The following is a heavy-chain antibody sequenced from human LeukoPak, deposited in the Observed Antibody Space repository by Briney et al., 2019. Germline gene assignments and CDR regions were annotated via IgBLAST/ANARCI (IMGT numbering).Heavy chain of an antibody. CDR2: ISAYNGNT. V-gene: IGHV1-18*01. J-gene: IGHJ4*02. CDR1: GYTFTSYG. D-gene: IGHD5-12*01. CDR3: ARPRSGYSGYDFGVAGGYFDY. Sequence: ASVKVSCKASGYTFTSYGISWVRQAPGQGPEWMGWISAYNGNTNYAQKLQGRVTMTTDTSTSTAYMELRSLRSDDTAVYYCARPRSGYSGYDFGVAGGYFDYWGQGTLVTVSS.